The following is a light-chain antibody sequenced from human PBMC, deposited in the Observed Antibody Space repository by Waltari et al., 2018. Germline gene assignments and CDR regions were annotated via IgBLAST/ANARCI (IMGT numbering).Light chain of an antibody. V-gene: IGKV1-5*03. CDR1: QSISSW. CDR2: KAS. CDR3: QQYNSYSSRA. J-gene: IGKJ1*01. Sequence: DIQMTQSPSTLSASVGDRVTITCRASQSISSWLAWYQQKPGKAPKLLIYKASSLESGVPSRFSGSGSGTEFTLTISSPQPDDFATYYCQQYNSYSSRAFGQGTKVEIK.